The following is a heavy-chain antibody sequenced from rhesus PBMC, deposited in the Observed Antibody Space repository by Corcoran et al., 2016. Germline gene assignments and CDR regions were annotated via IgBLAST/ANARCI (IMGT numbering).Heavy chain of an antibody. CDR2: LYGGSGST. Sequence: QVQLQESGPGLVKPSETLSLTCAVSGGSISSNYWSWIRQSPGKGLEWIGYLYGGSGSTSYNPSLKSLVTMSTDTSKNQFSLKLSSVTAAETAVYYCASRRYSSWLNAFDFWGQGLRVTVSS. V-gene: IGHV4-147*01. D-gene: IGHD6-13*01. CDR1: GGSISSNY. J-gene: IGHJ3*01. CDR3: ASRRYSSWLNAFDF.